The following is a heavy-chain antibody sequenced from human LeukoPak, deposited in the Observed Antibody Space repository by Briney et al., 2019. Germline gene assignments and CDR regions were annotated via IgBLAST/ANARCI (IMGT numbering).Heavy chain of an antibody. CDR3: ARVRGYRDGYNHPFDY. J-gene: IGHJ4*02. D-gene: IGHD5-24*01. Sequence: PSETLSLTCTVSGGSISSYYWSWIRQPPGKGLEWIGYIYYSGSTNYNPSLKSRVTISVDTPKNQFSLKLSSVTAADTAVYYCARVRGYRDGYNHPFDYWGQGTLVTVSS. CDR1: GGSISSYY. CDR2: IYYSGST. V-gene: IGHV4-59*01.